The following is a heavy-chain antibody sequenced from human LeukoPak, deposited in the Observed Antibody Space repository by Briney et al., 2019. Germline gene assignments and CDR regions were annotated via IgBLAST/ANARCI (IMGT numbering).Heavy chain of an antibody. CDR2: ISYDGSNK. Sequence: PGRSLRLSCAAPGFTFSSYGMPWVRQAPGKGLQWVAVISYDGSNKYYADSVKGRFTISRDNSKNTLYLQMNSLRAEDTAVYYCAKDRERDTAMVSYFDYWGQGTLVTVSS. CDR3: AKDRERDTAMVSYFDY. V-gene: IGHV3-30*18. CDR1: GFTFSSYG. J-gene: IGHJ4*02. D-gene: IGHD5-18*01.